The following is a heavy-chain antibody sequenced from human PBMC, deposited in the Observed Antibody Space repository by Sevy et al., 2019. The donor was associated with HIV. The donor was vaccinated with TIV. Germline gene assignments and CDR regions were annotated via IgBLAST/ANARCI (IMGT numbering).Heavy chain of an antibody. CDR2: ISGSGGGK. V-gene: IGHV3-23*01. CDR1: GFTFSSFA. Sequence: GGSPRLSCAASGFTFSSFAISWVRQAPGKGLEWVSDISGSGGGKKYADSVKGRFTVSRDNAQNTVFLQMNNLRGEDTGLYYCAKEFYRGSYLEDWGQGTLVTVSS. D-gene: IGHD3-10*01. CDR3: AKEFYRGSYLED. J-gene: IGHJ4*02.